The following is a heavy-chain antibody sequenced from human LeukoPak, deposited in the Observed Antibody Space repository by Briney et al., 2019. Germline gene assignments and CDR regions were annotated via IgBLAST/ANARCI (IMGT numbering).Heavy chain of an antibody. CDR2: ISAYNGNT. J-gene: IGHJ4*02. V-gene: IGHV1-18*01. CDR3: ARYQVWGSYRSPKFDY. Sequence: GASVKVSCKASGYTFTSYGISWVRQAPGQGLEWMGWISAYNGNTNYAQKLQGRVTMTTDTSTSTAYMELRSLRSDDTAVYYCARYQVWGSYRSPKFDYWGQGTLVTVSS. D-gene: IGHD3-16*02. CDR1: GYTFTSYG.